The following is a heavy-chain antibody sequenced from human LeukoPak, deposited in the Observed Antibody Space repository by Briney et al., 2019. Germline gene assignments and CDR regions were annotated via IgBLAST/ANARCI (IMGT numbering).Heavy chain of an antibody. D-gene: IGHD3-22*01. J-gene: IGHJ4*02. CDR3: ARDRTYYDSSGYSRGYFDY. CDR1: GFTFSSYA. Sequence: GSLRLSCAASGFTFSSYAMHWVRQAPGKGLEWVAVISYDGSNKYYADSVKGRFTISRDNSKNTLYLQMNSLRAEDTAVYYCARDRTYYDSSGYSRGYFDYWGQGTLVTVSS. CDR2: ISYDGSNK. V-gene: IGHV3-30*04.